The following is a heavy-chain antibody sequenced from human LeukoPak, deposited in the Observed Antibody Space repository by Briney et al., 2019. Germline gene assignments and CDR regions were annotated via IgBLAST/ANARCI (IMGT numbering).Heavy chain of an antibody. CDR1: GFVFSSYG. J-gene: IGHJ4*02. CDR2: ICIDGSTT. D-gene: IGHD3-22*01. V-gene: IGHV3-30*02. Sequence: GGSRRLSCAASGFVFSSYGIHWVRQAPGKGLEWVAFICIDGSTTYYAESVKGRFTVSRDNSKFTAYLQVNSLRAEDTAVYYCAKESNYESSGFFNWGQGTLVTVS. CDR3: AKESNYESSGFFN.